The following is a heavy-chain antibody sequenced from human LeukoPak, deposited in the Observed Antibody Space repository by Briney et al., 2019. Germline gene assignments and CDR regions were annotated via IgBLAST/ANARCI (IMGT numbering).Heavy chain of an antibody. CDR2: KSYSGST. CDR3: GRVDSSTRFSIDL. CDR1: AGSISSYY. V-gene: IGHV4-59*12. Sequence: PSETLSLTCTVYAGSISSYYWSWIRQPPGKGLEEIGYKSYSGSTNYNPSLKSRVNRSEDTYKKQISQKPSSVSAADTAVYYCGRVDSSTRFSIDLWGRGTLVTVSS. D-gene: IGHD2-2*01. J-gene: IGHJ5*02.